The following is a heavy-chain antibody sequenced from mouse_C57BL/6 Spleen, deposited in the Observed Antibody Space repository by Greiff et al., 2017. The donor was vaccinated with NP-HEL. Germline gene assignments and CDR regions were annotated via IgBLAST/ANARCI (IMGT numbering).Heavy chain of an antibody. J-gene: IGHJ4*01. D-gene: IGHD4-1*02. V-gene: IGHV1-80*01. Sequence: VQLQQSGAELMKPGASVKISCKASGYAFSSYWMNWVKQRPGKGLEWIGQIYPGDGDTNYNGKFKGKATLTADKSSSTAYIHLSSLTSEDSAVYFCATTGKDYAMDYWGQGTSVTVSS. CDR2: IYPGDGDT. CDR1: GYAFSSYW. CDR3: ATTGKDYAMDY.